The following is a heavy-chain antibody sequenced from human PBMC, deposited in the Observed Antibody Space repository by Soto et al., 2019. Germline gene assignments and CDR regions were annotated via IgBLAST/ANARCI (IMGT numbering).Heavy chain of an antibody. Sequence: QVQLVQSGAEVKKPGASVKVSCKASGYTFTSYDINWVRQATGQGLEWMGWMNPNSGNTGYAQKFQGRVTMTRNTSIITAYKELSSMRAEDTALYYWGRTLYADNVDYWGQGTLVTVSS. CDR1: GYTFTSYD. CDR2: MNPNSGNT. V-gene: IGHV1-8*01. D-gene: IGHD4-17*01. J-gene: IGHJ4*02. CDR3: GRTLYADNVDY.